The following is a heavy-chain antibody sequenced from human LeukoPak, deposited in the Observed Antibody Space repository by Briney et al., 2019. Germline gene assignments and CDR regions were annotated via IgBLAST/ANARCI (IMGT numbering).Heavy chain of an antibody. V-gene: IGHV3-69-1*01. J-gene: IGHJ5*02. CDR1: GFNFGDYY. CDR3: ARDLRLGYCSSTSCYPARNWFDP. Sequence: TTGGSLRLSCETSGFNFGDYYMNWVRQAPGKGLEWVSSISSSSYIYYADSVKGRFTISRDNAKNSLYLQMNSLRAEDTAVYYCARDLRLGYCSSTSCYPARNWFDPWGQGTLVTVSS. CDR2: ISSSSYI. D-gene: IGHD2-2*01.